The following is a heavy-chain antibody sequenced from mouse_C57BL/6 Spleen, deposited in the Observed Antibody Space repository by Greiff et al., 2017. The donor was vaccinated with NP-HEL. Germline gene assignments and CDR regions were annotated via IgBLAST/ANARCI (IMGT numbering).Heavy chain of an antibody. Sequence: VQLQESGPGLVQPSQSLSITCTVSGFSLTSYGVHWVRQSPGKGLEWLGVIWRGGSTDYNAAFMSRLSITKDNSKSQVFFKMNSLQADDTAIYYCAKGWLLRYYAMDYWGQGTSVTVSS. CDR2: IWRGGST. J-gene: IGHJ4*01. D-gene: IGHD2-3*01. CDR3: AKGWLLRYYAMDY. CDR1: GFSLTSYG. V-gene: IGHV2-5*01.